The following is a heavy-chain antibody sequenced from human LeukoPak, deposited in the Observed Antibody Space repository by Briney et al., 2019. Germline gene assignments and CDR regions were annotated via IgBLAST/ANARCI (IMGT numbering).Heavy chain of an antibody. CDR3: ARVDYDNNLHAFDL. CDR2: IIPILGIA. V-gene: IGHV1-69*04. CDR1: GGTFSSYA. D-gene: IGHD3-22*01. Sequence: ASVKLSCKASGGTFSSYAISWVRQAPGQGLEWMGRIIPILGIANYAQKFQGRVTITADQSTSTAYMELSSLRSEDTAVYYCARVDYDNNLHAFDLWGQGTMVTVSS. J-gene: IGHJ3*01.